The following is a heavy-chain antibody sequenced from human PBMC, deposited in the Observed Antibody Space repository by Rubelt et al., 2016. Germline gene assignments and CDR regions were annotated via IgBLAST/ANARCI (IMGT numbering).Heavy chain of an antibody. CDR2: IIPIFGTA. CDR1: GGTFSSYA. Sequence: QVQLVQSGAEVKKPGSSVKVSCKASGGTFSSYAISWVRQAPGQGLEWMGGIIPIFGTANYAQKFQGRVTITADESTSAAYMGLSSLRSEDTAVYYWARDFLEWSDAFDIWGQGTMVTVSS. J-gene: IGHJ3*02. V-gene: IGHV1-69*01. CDR3: ARDFLEWSDAFDI. D-gene: IGHD3-3*01.